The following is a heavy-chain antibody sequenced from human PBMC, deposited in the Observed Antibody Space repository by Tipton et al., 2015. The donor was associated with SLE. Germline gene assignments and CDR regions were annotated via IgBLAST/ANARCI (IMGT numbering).Heavy chain of an antibody. CDR1: GGSISSHY. Sequence: TLSLTCTVSGGSISSHYWSWIRQPPGKGLEWIGYIYYSGSTNYNPSLKSRVTISVDTSKNQFSLRLISVTAADTAVYYCAREKSGHGYFDSWGQGSLVTVSS. V-gene: IGHV4-59*11. CDR3: AREKSGHGYFDS. CDR2: IYYSGST. D-gene: IGHD5-12*01. J-gene: IGHJ4*02.